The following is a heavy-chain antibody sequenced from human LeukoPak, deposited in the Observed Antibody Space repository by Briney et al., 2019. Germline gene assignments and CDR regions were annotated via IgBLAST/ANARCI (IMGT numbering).Heavy chain of an antibody. Sequence: RPGGSLRLSCGASGFTFDDYGMSWVRQAPGKGLEWVSGINWNGGSTGYADSVKGRFTISRDNAKNSLYLQMNSLRAEDTALYYCARDRAFYCSSTSCYTTHDAFDIWGQGTMVTVSS. V-gene: IGHV3-20*04. CDR2: INWNGGST. CDR3: ARDRAFYCSSTSCYTTHDAFDI. D-gene: IGHD2-2*02. J-gene: IGHJ3*02. CDR1: GFTFDDYG.